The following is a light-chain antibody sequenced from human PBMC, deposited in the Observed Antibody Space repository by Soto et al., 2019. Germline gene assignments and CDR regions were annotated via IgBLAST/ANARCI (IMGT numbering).Light chain of an antibody. CDR3: QQYNSYSWT. V-gene: IGKV1D-16*01. Sequence: DIQMTQSPSSVSASVGDRVTITCRASQGISSWLTWYQQKPGKAPKLLIYSASTLQSGVPSRFSGSGSGTEFTLTISSLQPDDFATYYCQQYNSYSWTFGQGTKVDNK. CDR2: SAS. J-gene: IGKJ1*01. CDR1: QGISSW.